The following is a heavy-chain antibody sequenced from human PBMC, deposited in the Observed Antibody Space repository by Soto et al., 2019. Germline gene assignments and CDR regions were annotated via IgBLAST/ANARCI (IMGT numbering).Heavy chain of an antibody. D-gene: IGHD3-9*01. Sequence: PSETLSLTCTVSGGSISSSSYYWGWIRQPPGKGLEWIGSIYYSGSTYYNPSLKSRVTISVDTSKNQFSLKLSPVTAADTAVYYCARHGYYDILTGYYPKNYYYYGMDVWGQGTTVT. CDR1: GGSISSSSYY. V-gene: IGHV4-39*01. J-gene: IGHJ6*02. CDR3: ARHGYYDILTGYYPKNYYYYGMDV. CDR2: IYYSGST.